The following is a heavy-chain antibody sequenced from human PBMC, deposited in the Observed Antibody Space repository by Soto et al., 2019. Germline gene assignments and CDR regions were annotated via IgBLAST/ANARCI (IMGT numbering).Heavy chain of an antibody. J-gene: IGHJ6*03. V-gene: IGHV4-59*08. CDR2: IYYSGST. CDR1: GGSISSYY. D-gene: IGHD4-17*01. Sequence: SETLSLTCTVSGGSISSYYWSWIRQPPGKGLEWIGYIYYSGSTNYNPSLKSRVTISVDTSKNQFSLKLSSVTAADTAVYYCARSPTVTDYTWLYYYYYMDVWGKGTTVTVSS. CDR3: ARSPTVTDYTWLYYYYYMDV.